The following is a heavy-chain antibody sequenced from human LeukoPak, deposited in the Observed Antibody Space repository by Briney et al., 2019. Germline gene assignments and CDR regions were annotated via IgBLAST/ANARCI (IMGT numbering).Heavy chain of an antibody. CDR3: ARENVDTAMVSAFDI. V-gene: IGHV3-30-3*01. J-gene: IGHJ3*02. Sequence: GGSLRLSCAASGFTFSSYAMHWVRQAPGKGLEWVAVISYDGSNKYYADSVKGRFTISRDNSKNTLYLQMNSLRAEDTAVYYCARENVDTAMVSAFDIWGQGTMVTASS. D-gene: IGHD5-18*01. CDR1: GFTFSSYA. CDR2: ISYDGSNK.